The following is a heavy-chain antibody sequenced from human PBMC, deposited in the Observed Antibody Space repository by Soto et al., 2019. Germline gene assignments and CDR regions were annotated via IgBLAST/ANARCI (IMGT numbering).Heavy chain of an antibody. V-gene: IGHV4-30-4*01. CDR1: GGSISSGDYY. CDR3: ARKNYYDSSGYSHFDY. Sequence: QVQLQESGPGLVKPSQTLSLTCTVSGGSISSGDYYWSWIRQPPGKVLEWIGYIYYSGSTYYNPSLKSRVTISVDTSKNQFSLKLSSVTAADTAVYYCARKNYYDSSGYSHFDYWGQGTLVTVSS. CDR2: IYYSGST. D-gene: IGHD3-22*01. J-gene: IGHJ4*02.